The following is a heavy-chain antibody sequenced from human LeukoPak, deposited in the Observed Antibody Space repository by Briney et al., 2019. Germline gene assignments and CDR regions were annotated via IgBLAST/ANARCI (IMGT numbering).Heavy chain of an antibody. CDR3: AKANNYGGNAVWFDP. J-gene: IGHJ5*02. CDR1: GFTFSSYA. D-gene: IGHD4-23*01. Sequence: GSLRLSCAASGFTFSSYAMSWVRQAPGKGLEWVSGISGSGGSTYHADSVKGRFTISRDNPKNTLYLQMNSLRAEDTAVYYCAKANNYGGNAVWFDPWGQGTLVSVSS. CDR2: ISGSGGST. V-gene: IGHV3-23*01.